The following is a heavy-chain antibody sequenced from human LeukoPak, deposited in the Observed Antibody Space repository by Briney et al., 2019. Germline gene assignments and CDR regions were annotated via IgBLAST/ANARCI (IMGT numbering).Heavy chain of an antibody. J-gene: IGHJ6*02. CDR1: GYSFTSYW. CDR2: IYPGDSDT. V-gene: IGHV5-51*01. Sequence: NRGESLKISCKGSGYSFTSYWLGWVRQMPGKGLEWMGIIYPGDSDTKYSPSFQGQVTISADESISTAYLQWSSLKASDSAIYYCARYCSSTSCLSKHGMDVWGQGTTVTVSS. D-gene: IGHD2-2*01. CDR3: ARYCSSTSCLSKHGMDV.